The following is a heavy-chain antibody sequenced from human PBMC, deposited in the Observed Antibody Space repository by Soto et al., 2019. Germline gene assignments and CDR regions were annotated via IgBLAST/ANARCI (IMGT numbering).Heavy chain of an antibody. Sequence: GASVKVSCKASGYTFTSYGISWVRQAPGQGLEWMGWISAYNGNTNYAQKLQGRVAMTTDPSTSTAYMELRSLRSDDTAVYYCARSDYGDYYAFDIWGQGTMVTVSS. V-gene: IGHV1-18*01. CDR1: GYTFTSYG. D-gene: IGHD4-17*01. CDR2: ISAYNGNT. CDR3: ARSDYGDYYAFDI. J-gene: IGHJ3*02.